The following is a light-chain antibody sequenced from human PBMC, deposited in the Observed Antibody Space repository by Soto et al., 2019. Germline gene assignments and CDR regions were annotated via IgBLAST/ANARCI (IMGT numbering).Light chain of an antibody. CDR3: QQYNSYQLT. Sequence: DIQMTQSPSTLSFSVGERVTISCRASHSVSSWLAWYQQKPGKAPKLLIYDAYSLESGTPSRFSGSRSGTEFTLTISSLQPDDFATYYCQQYNSYQLTFGGGTKVEIK. V-gene: IGKV1-5*01. J-gene: IGKJ4*01. CDR1: HSVSSW. CDR2: DAY.